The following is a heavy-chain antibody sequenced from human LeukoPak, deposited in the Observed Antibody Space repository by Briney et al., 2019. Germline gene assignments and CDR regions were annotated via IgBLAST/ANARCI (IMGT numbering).Heavy chain of an antibody. D-gene: IGHD2-2*01. CDR2: INHSGST. J-gene: IGHJ4*02. Sequence: SETLSLTRTVSGGSISSSSYYWSWIRQPPGKGLEWIGEINHSGSTNYNPSLKSRVTISVDTSKNQFSLKLSSVTAADTAVYYCARHRIVVVPAAMRGFDYWGQGTLVTVSS. CDR3: ARHRIVVVPAAMRGFDY. CDR1: GGSISSSSYY. V-gene: IGHV4-39*01.